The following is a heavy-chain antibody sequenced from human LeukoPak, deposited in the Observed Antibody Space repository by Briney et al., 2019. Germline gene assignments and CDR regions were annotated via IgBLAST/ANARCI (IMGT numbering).Heavy chain of an antibody. Sequence: GGSLRLSCGASGFTFSRSAMNWVRQAPGKGLEWVAAISGNGVATYYADSAKGRFNISRDNTNNTLFLQMNSLRTEDTAIYYCVKDAYYLGSSTYLIPFDFWGQGTLVTVSS. J-gene: IGHJ4*02. CDR1: GFTFSRSA. V-gene: IGHV3-23*01. D-gene: IGHD3-22*01. CDR3: VKDAYYLGSSTYLIPFDF. CDR2: ISGNGVAT.